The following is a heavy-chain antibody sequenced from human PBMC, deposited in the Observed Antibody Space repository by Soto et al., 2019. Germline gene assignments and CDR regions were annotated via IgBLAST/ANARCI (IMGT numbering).Heavy chain of an antibody. CDR3: AKDITDIVVVPAAIFGDYYYYGMDV. J-gene: IGHJ6*02. CDR2: ISYDGSNK. D-gene: IGHD2-2*01. V-gene: IGHV3-30*18. CDR1: GFTFSSYG. Sequence: GGSLRLSCAASGFTFSSYGMHWVRQAPGKGLEWVAVISYDGSNKYYADSVKGRFTISRDNSKNTLYLQMNSLRAEDTAVYYCAKDITDIVVVPAAIFGDYYYYGMDVWGQGTTVTVSS.